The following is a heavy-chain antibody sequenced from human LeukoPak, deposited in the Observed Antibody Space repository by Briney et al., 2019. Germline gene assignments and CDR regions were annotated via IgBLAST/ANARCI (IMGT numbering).Heavy chain of an antibody. Sequence: GGSLRLSCAASGFTFSSYGMHWVRQAPGKGLEWISYISRSDSSIYYGDSVKGRFTVSRDSVKNSLYLHMNSLRTEDTAAYFCARDPRGYCTSSKCYYFSYMDVWGKGTTVTVSS. CDR3: ARDPRGYCTSSKCYYFSYMDV. CDR2: ISRSDSSI. CDR1: GFTFSSYG. D-gene: IGHD2/OR15-2a*01. V-gene: IGHV3-48*04. J-gene: IGHJ6*03.